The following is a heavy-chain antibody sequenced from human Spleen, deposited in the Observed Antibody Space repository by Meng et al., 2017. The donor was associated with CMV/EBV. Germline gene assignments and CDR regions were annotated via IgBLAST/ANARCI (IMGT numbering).Heavy chain of an antibody. CDR3: ARRSGSGTWFFDY. Sequence: GGSLRLSCKGSGYNFASYWIGWVRQMPGLDLEWMGFIYPGDSGTRYSPSFQGQVTISADKSINTAYLQWSSLEASDTAMYYCARRSGSGTWFFDYWGQGTLVTVSS. D-gene: IGHD3-10*01. J-gene: IGHJ4*02. CDR1: GYNFASYW. CDR2: IYPGDSGT. V-gene: IGHV5-51*01.